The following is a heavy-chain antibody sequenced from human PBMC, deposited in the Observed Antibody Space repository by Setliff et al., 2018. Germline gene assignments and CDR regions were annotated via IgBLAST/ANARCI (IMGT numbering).Heavy chain of an antibody. J-gene: IGHJ4*02. CDR3: ASSRDYNFWSGYYSPLDY. Sequence: GASVKVSCKASGGTFSSYAISWVRQAPGQGLEWMGGIIPIFGTADYAQKFQGRVTITADESTSTAYMELSSLRSEGTAVYYCASSRDYNFWSGYYSPLDYWGQGTLVTVSS. CDR1: GGTFSSYA. D-gene: IGHD3-3*01. CDR2: IIPIFGTA. V-gene: IGHV1-69*13.